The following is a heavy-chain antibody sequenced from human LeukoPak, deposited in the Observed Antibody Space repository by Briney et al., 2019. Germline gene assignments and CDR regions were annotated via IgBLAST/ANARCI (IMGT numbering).Heavy chain of an antibody. D-gene: IGHD3-22*01. CDR1: GFSPTTHG. CDR2: LWYHGRDE. V-gene: IGHV3-33*01. J-gene: IGHJ4*02. Sequence: GGSLRLSCAVSGFSPTTHGMHWVRQAPGKGLEWVAALWYHGRDEYYADSVRGRFSVSRDTSRGTLYLQLDSLRADDTAMYYCARDDDTSGHYSLLEFWGQGTRVTVSS. CDR3: ARDDDTSGHYSLLEF.